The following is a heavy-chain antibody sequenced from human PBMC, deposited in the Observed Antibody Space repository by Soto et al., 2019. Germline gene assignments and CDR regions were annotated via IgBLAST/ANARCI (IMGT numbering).Heavy chain of an antibody. Sequence: EVQLLESGGGLVQPGGSLRLSCAASGFTFSTYAMSWVRQAPGKGLEWVSAISGKGDSTHYADSVKGRFTISRDKSKNTLSLQMSSLRAEDAAVYYCATEGRYKPIDYWGQGALLTVSS. J-gene: IGHJ4*02. CDR2: ISGKGDST. CDR1: GFTFSTYA. V-gene: IGHV3-23*01. D-gene: IGHD1-1*01. CDR3: ATEGRYKPIDY.